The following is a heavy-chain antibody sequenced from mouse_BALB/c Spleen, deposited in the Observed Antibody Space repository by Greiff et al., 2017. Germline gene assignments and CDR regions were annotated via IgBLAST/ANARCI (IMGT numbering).Heavy chain of an antibody. CDR3: ARSYDGYSAWFAY. J-gene: IGHJ3*01. CDR2: ISSGGSYT. V-gene: IGHV5-6*01. Sequence: DVQLVESGGDLVKPGGSLKLSCAASGFTFSSYGMSWVRQTPDKRLEWVATISSGGSYTYYPDSVKGRFTISRDNAKNNLYLQMSSLKSEDTAMYYCARSYDGYSAWFAYWGQGTLVTVSA. D-gene: IGHD2-3*01. CDR1: GFTFSSYG.